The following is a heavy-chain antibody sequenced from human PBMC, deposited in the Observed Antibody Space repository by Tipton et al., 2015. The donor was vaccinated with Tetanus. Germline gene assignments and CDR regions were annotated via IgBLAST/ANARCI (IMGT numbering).Heavy chain of an antibody. CDR2: IDYSGST. CDR1: GGSITNVVFY. CDR3: ARARSASTGLEKGFDP. Sequence: TLSLTCTVSGGSITNVVFYWGWIRQSPGKGLEWIGYIDYSGSTNYNPSLKSRVTISIDTSKKQFSLNLSSVTAADTAVYFCARARSASTGLEKGFDPWGQGTLVTVSS. D-gene: IGHD3-9*01. V-gene: IGHV4-61*08. J-gene: IGHJ5*02.